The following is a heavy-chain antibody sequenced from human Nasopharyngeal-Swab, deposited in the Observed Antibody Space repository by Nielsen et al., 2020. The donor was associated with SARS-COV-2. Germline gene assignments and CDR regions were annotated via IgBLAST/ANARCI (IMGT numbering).Heavy chain of an antibody. CDR2: IKQDGSEK. CDR1: GGSFNGYY. D-gene: IGHD3-22*01. J-gene: IGHJ6*02. CDR3: ARDQYYDSSGYYYYGMDV. Sequence: GGSLRLSCAVYGGSFNGYYWSWIRQSPGKGLEWVANIKQDGSEKYYVDSVKGRFTISRDNAKNSLYLQMNSLRAEDTAVYYCARDQYYDSSGYYYYGMDVWGQGTTVTVSS. V-gene: IGHV3-7*01.